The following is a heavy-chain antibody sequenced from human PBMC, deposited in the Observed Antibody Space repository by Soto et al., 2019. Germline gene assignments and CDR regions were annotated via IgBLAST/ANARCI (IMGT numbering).Heavy chain of an antibody. V-gene: IGHV4-39*01. Sequence: SETLSLTCTVSGGSISSGDYYWSWIRQPPGKGLEWIGYIYYSGSTYYNPSLKSRVTISVDTSKNQFSLKLSSVTAADTAVYYCASVPAATEYFQHWGQGTLVTSPQ. CDR2: IYYSGST. J-gene: IGHJ1*01. CDR3: ASVPAATEYFQH. CDR1: GGSISSGDYY. D-gene: IGHD2-2*01.